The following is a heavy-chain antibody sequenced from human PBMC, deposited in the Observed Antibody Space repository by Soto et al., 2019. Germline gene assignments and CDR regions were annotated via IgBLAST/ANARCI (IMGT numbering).Heavy chain of an antibody. D-gene: IGHD6-13*01. V-gene: IGHV4-31*03. CDR2: IYDAGTT. Sequence: QVQLQESGPGLVKPLETLSLTCTVSGGSITNDGSYWSWVRQHPGTGLEWIGYIYDAGTTYRNPSLKSRLSMSVDTSRKRFSLEMTSVTAADTAVYYCARLYAGTDAFEAWGQGTMVTVSS. CDR1: GGSITNDGSY. CDR3: ARLYAGTDAFEA. J-gene: IGHJ3*01.